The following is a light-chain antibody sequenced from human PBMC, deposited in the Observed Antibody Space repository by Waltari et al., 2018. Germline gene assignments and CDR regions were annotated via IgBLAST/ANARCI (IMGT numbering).Light chain of an antibody. V-gene: IGLV2-8*01. CDR3: SSYAGSNNLV. CDR2: VVS. J-gene: IGLJ2*01. Sequence: QSALTQPPSASGSPGQSVTISCTGTSSDVGGYNYVSWYQQHPGKAPNLMIYVVSKRPPGVPDRFSGSKSGNAASRTVSGLQAEDEADYYCSSYAGSNNLVFGGGTKLTVL. CDR1: SSDVGGYNY.